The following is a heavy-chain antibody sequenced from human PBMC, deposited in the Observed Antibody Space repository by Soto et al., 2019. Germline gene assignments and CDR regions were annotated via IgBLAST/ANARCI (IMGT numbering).Heavy chain of an antibody. D-gene: IGHD2-21*01. CDR3: ASAQWGGIVVVNAMDLWYFDL. V-gene: IGHV3-21*01. J-gene: IGHJ2*01. CDR1: GFTFSSYS. Sequence: EVQLVESGGGLVKPGGSLRRSCAASGFTFSSYSMNWVRQAPGKGLEWVSSISSSSSYIYYADSVKGRFTISRDNAKNSLYLQMNSLRAEDTSVYYCASAQWGGIVVVNAMDLWYFDLWGRGTLVTFSA. CDR2: ISSSSSYI.